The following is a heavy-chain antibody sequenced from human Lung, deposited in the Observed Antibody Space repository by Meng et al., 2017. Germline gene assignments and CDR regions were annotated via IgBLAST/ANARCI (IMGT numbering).Heavy chain of an antibody. J-gene: IGHJ4*02. CDR3: ARDEDISAAGKLFGDY. V-gene: IGHV1-2*06. CDR1: GYTFPDYW. CDR2: INPKSGDT. Sequence: QGQVGQLGAEVKQPGASVKVSCKASGYTFPDYWLHWVRRAPGQGLEWMGRINPKSGDTHYAQRFQGRVTMTGDTSISTAYMELSGLRSDDTAMYYCARDEDISAAGKLFGDYWGQGTLVTVSS. D-gene: IGHD6-13*01.